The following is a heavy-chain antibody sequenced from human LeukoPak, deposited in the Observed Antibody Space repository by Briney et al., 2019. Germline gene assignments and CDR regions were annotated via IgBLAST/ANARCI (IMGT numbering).Heavy chain of an antibody. D-gene: IGHD2-2*01. V-gene: IGHV4-34*01. CDR2: INHSGST. CDR1: GGSFSAYY. CDR3: ARHVVRGRDWFCRSSNCHQRWFDP. J-gene: IGHJ5*02. Sequence: SETLSLTCAVYGGSFSAYYWTWIRQPPGKGLEWIGEINHSGSTNYNPSLKSRVSMSIDTYKKQFSLRLTSVTAADTAVYFCARHVVRGRDWFCRSSNCHQRWFDPWGQGTLVAVSS.